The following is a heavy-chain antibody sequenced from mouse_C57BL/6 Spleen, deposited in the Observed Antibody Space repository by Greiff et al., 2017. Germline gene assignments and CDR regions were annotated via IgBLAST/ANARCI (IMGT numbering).Heavy chain of an antibody. Sequence: VQLQQSGAELVRPGASVTLSCKASGYTFTDYEMHWVKQTPVHGLEWIGAIDPETGGTAYNQKFKGKAILTADKSSRTAYMELRSLTSEDSAVYYCTPNWDVGYWGQGTTLTVSS. V-gene: IGHV1-15*01. CDR1: GYTFTDYE. J-gene: IGHJ2*01. D-gene: IGHD4-1*02. CDR2: IDPETGGT. CDR3: TPNWDVGY.